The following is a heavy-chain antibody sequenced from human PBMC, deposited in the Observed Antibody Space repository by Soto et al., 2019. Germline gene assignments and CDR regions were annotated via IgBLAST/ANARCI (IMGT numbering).Heavy chain of an antibody. Sequence: ETLSLTCTVSGGSINTFYWSWVRQPAGKGLEWIGRIFSSGSTSFNPSLESRVAMSVDTSKNHFSPNLSSVTAADMAVYYCAREGSYSAYNFAHGIQLWSFDFWGQGALVTVSS. D-gene: IGHD5-12*01. CDR3: AREGSYSAYNFAHGIQLWSFDF. CDR1: GGSINTFY. J-gene: IGHJ4*02. CDR2: IFSSGST. V-gene: IGHV4-4*07.